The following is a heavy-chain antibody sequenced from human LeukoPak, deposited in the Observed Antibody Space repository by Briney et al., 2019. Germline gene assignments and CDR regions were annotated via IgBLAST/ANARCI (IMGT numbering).Heavy chain of an antibody. Sequence: SETLSLTCTVSGGSISSYYWSWIRQPPGEGLEWIGYIYYSGSTNYNPSLKSRVTISVDTSKNQFSLKLSSVTAADTAVYYCARHRVTMVRGVPKDYFDYWGQGTLVTVSS. V-gene: IGHV4-59*08. CDR1: GGSISSYY. CDR3: ARHRVTMVRGVPKDYFDY. CDR2: IYYSGST. J-gene: IGHJ4*02. D-gene: IGHD3-10*01.